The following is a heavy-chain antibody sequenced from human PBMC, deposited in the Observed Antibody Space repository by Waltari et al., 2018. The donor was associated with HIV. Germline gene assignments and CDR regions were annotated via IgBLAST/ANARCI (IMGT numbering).Heavy chain of an antibody. V-gene: IGHV3-33*01. CDR3: ARGGYYYDISGYYHY. Sequence: QVQLVESGGGVVQPGRSLRLSCAASGFTFSNFAMHWVRQAPGKGLGWVAVIWYAGEHKYYADPVKGRFTSARDNSKNTLYLQRNSLRVEDMAVYYCARGGYYYDISGYYHYWGQGTLVTVSS. J-gene: IGHJ4*02. CDR2: IWYAGEHK. D-gene: IGHD3-22*01. CDR1: GFTFSNFA.